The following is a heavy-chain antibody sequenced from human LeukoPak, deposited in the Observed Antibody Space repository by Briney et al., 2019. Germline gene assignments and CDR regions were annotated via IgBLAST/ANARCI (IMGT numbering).Heavy chain of an antibody. Sequence: GGSLRLSCAASGFTFSSYSMNWVRQAPGKGLEWVSYISSSSSTIYYADSVKGRFTISRGNAKNSLYLQMNSLRAEDTAVYYCARDDLPFFAFDIWGQGTMVTVSS. CDR1: GFTFSSYS. CDR3: ARDDLPFFAFDI. V-gene: IGHV3-48*01. D-gene: IGHD3-3*01. CDR2: ISSSSSTI. J-gene: IGHJ3*02.